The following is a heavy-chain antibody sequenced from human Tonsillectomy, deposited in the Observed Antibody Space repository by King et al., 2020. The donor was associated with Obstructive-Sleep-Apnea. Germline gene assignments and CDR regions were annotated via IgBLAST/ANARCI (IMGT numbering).Heavy chain of an antibody. Sequence: VQLVESGSELRKPGASVKVSCKASGYTFTAYAISWMRQAPGQGLEWMGWINTNTGNPTFAQGFTGRFVFSLDTSVNTAYLQIRSLKAEDTALYYCARDTGYSSGHWFLDPGAVAPWSLSPQ. D-gene: IGHD6-25*01. V-gene: IGHV7-4-1*01. J-gene: IGHJ2*01. CDR3: ARDTGYSSGHWFLDP. CDR1: GYTFTAYA. CDR2: INTNTGNP.